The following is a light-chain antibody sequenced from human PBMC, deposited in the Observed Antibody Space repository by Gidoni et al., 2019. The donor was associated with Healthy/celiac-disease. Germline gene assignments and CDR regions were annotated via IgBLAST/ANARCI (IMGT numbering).Light chain of an antibody. Sequence: IQMTQPPSAMSASVGDTVTITCRASQGINKYLAWFQQKPGQVPKRLIYAASSLQSGVPSRFSGSGSGTKFTLTISSLQPEDLATYYCLQHNSYPLTFGGGTKVEIK. CDR2: AAS. CDR1: QGINKY. J-gene: IGKJ4*01. V-gene: IGKV1-17*03. CDR3: LQHNSYPLT.